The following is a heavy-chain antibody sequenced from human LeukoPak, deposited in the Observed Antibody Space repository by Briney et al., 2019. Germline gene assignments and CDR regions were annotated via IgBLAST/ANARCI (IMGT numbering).Heavy chain of an antibody. V-gene: IGHV4-59*08. Sequence: SETLSLTCTVSGGSISSYYGSWIRQPPGKGLDWIGYIYYSGSTNYNPSLKSRVTISVDTSKNQFSLKLSSVTAADTAVYYCARRASSGWLYFDYWGQGTLVTVSS. CDR3: ARRASSGWLYFDY. J-gene: IGHJ4*02. CDR1: GGSISSYY. CDR2: IYYSGST. D-gene: IGHD6-19*01.